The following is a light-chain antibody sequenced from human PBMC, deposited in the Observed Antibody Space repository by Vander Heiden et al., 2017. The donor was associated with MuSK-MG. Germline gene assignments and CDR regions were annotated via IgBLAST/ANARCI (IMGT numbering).Light chain of an antibody. CDR2: DAS. V-gene: IGKV1-5*01. CDR3: QHHRNYPAWT. Sequence: DIQMTQSPSTLSASVGDRVTITCRASQTIFTYLAWYQQNSGKAPKLLIHDASTLASGAPSRFSGSGSGSEFTLTISSRQPDDFATYYCQHHRNYPAWTFGQGTKIEIK. J-gene: IGKJ1*01. CDR1: QTIFTY.